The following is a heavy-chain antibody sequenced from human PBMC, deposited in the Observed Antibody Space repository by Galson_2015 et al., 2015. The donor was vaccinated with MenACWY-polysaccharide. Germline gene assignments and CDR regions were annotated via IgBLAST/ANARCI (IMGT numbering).Heavy chain of an antibody. V-gene: IGHV3-23*01. Sequence: SLRLSCAASGFTFSSSAMSWVRQAAGRGLEWVSGISGSGGSTYYADAVKGRFTISRDNSKNTLYLQMDSLRAEDTAVYYCAKAYIVVIPDAAYDCWGQGALVTVSS. D-gene: IGHD2-2*01. CDR2: ISGSGGST. CDR1: GFTFSSSA. J-gene: IGHJ4*02. CDR3: AKAYIVVIPDAAYDC.